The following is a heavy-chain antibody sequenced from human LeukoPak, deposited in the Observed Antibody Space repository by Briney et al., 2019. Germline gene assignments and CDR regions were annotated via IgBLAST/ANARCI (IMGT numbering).Heavy chain of an antibody. D-gene: IGHD1-26*01. CDR2: ISSGSSYI. J-gene: IGHJ4*02. V-gene: IGHV3-21*01. CDR3: ARASAGIVGATGTFVY. CDR1: GFTFITYT. Sequence: PGGSLRLSCAASGFTFITYTMNWVRQAPGKGLEWVSSISSGSSYIYYADSVKGRFTISRDNAKNSLYLQMNSLRAEDTAVYYCARASAGIVGATGTFVYWGQGTLVTVSS.